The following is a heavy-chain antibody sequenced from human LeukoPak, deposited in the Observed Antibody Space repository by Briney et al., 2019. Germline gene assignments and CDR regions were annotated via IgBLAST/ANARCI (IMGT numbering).Heavy chain of an antibody. Sequence: LXLSXXXXGFTXXSYAMHWVRQAPGKGLEWVAVISYDGSNKYYADSVKGRFTISRDNSKNTLYLQMNSLRAEDTAVYYCARTSSWYYFDYWGQGTLVTVSS. V-gene: IGHV3-30-3*01. J-gene: IGHJ4*02. D-gene: IGHD6-13*01. CDR1: GFTXXSYA. CDR3: ARTSSWYYFDY. CDR2: ISYDGSNK.